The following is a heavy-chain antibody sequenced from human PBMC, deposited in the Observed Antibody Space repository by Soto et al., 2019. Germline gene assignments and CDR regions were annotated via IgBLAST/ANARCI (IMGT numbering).Heavy chain of an antibody. D-gene: IGHD5-18*01. J-gene: IGHJ4*02. CDR3: ARWASSYGYMADY. CDR2: IIPIFGTA. Sequence: GASVKVSCKASGGTFSSYAISWVRQAPGQGLEWMGGIIPIFGTANYAQKFQGRVTITADESTSTAYMELSSLRSEDTAVYYCARWASSYGYMADYWGQGTLVTVSS. CDR1: GGTFSSYA. V-gene: IGHV1-69*13.